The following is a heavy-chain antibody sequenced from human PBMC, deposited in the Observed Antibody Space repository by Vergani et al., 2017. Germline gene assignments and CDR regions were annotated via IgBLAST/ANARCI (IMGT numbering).Heavy chain of an antibody. D-gene: IGHD6-13*01. CDR3: VKDIAASGNDWYFDR. CDR2: INWNSDSI. J-gene: IGHJ2*01. CDR1: GFTFDDYA. Sequence: DVQLVESGGGLVQPGRSLRLSCAASGFTFDDYAMHWVRQAPGKGLEWVSGINWNSDSIAYADSVKGRFTISRDNAKNSLYLQMNSLRAEDTALYYCVKDIAASGNDWYFDRWGRGTLVTVSS. V-gene: IGHV3-9*01.